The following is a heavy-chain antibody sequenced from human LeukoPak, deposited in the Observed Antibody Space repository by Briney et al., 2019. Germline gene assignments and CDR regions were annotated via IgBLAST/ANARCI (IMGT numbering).Heavy chain of an antibody. Sequence: ASVKVSCKASGYTFTSYAMHWVRQAPGQRLEWMGWIIAGNGNTKYSQKFQGRVTITRDTSASTAYMELSSLRSEDTAVYYCARDHRRVYYDSSGYYYWGQGTLVTVSS. CDR2: IIAGNGNT. V-gene: IGHV1-3*01. CDR3: ARDHRRVYYDSSGYYY. J-gene: IGHJ4*02. CDR1: GYTFTSYA. D-gene: IGHD3-22*01.